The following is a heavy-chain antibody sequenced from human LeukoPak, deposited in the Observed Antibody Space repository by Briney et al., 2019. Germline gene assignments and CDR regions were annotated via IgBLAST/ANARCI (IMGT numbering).Heavy chain of an antibody. CDR3: ARGISPYYDFWSGYSDPGHFDY. Sequence: PSETLSLTCTVSGGSISSSSYYWGWIRQPPGKGLEWIGSIYYSGSTYYNPSLKSRVTISVDTSKNQFSLKLSSVTAADTAVYYCARGISPYYDFWSGYSDPGHFDYWGQGTLVTVSS. CDR2: IYYSGST. J-gene: IGHJ4*02. V-gene: IGHV4-39*01. D-gene: IGHD3-3*01. CDR1: GGSISSSSYY.